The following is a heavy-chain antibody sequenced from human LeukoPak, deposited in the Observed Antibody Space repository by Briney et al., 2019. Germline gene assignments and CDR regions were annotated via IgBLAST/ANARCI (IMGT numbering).Heavy chain of an antibody. Sequence: ASVKVSCKASGYTFTSYHMHWVRQAPGQGLEWMGIINPGDTTTTYAQKFQGRVTITADESTSTAYMELSSLRSEDTAVYYCARVDIVVGQRPYYYYGMDVWGQGTTVTVSS. CDR2: INPGDTTT. CDR1: GYTFTSYH. J-gene: IGHJ6*02. D-gene: IGHD3-22*01. CDR3: ARVDIVVGQRPYYYYGMDV. V-gene: IGHV1-46*01.